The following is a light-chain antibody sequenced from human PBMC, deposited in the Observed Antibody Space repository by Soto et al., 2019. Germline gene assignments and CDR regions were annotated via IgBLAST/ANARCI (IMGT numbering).Light chain of an antibody. Sequence: QSALTQPASVSGSPGQSITISCTGTSSDIGRYNFVSWYQQHPGKAPKLLVYEVTNRPSGVSNRCSGSKSGNTASLTIFGLQTEDEADYYCSSYTSVTTFVVFGTGTKLTVL. V-gene: IGLV2-14*01. J-gene: IGLJ1*01. CDR1: SSDIGRYNF. CDR3: SSYTSVTTFVV. CDR2: EVT.